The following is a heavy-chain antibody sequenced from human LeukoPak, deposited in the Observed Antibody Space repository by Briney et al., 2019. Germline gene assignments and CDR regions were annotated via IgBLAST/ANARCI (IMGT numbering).Heavy chain of an antibody. CDR3: ARDRESGGDYSGYFYYMDV. V-gene: IGHV4-39*07. D-gene: IGHD4-11*01. CDR2: IYYSGST. Sequence: SETLSLTCSVSGGSIRSNSYYWGWVRQPPGKGLEWIGSIYYSGSTYYNPSLKSRVTISVDTSKNQFSLKLRSVTAADTAVYYCARDRESGGDYSGYFYYMDVWGKGTTVAISS. J-gene: IGHJ6*03. CDR1: GGSIRSNSYY.